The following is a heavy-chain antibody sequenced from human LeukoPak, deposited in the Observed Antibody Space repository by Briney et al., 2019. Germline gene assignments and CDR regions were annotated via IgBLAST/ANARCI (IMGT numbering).Heavy chain of an antibody. CDR1: GGSISSYY. D-gene: IGHD3-3*01. CDR2: IYYSGST. CDR3: ARVFGHGRDYYYYYMDV. Sequence: PSETLSLTCTVSGGSISSYYWSWIRQPPGKGLEWIGYIYYSGSTNYNPSLKSRVTISVDTSKNQFSLKLSSVTAADTAVYYCARVFGHGRDYYYYYMDVWGKGTTVTVSS. V-gene: IGHV4-59*12. J-gene: IGHJ6*03.